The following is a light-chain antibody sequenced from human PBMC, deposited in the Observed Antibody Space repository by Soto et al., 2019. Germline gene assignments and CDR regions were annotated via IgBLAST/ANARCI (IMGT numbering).Light chain of an antibody. CDR3: QQLNSFPLP. V-gene: IGKV1-9*01. Sequence: IHLTKSPSSLSASVGDRVTISCRASQGIANFFAWYQQKPGKAPKLLIYAASTLQGGVPSRFSGSGSGTDFTLTISSLQPEDFATYYCQQLNSFPLPFGPGTKVDIK. CDR2: AAS. J-gene: IGKJ3*01. CDR1: QGIANF.